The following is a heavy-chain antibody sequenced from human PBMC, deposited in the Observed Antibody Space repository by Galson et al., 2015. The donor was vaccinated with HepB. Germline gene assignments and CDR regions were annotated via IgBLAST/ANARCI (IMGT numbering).Heavy chain of an antibody. D-gene: IGHD5-12*01. CDR1: GGTFSTYE. V-gene: IGHV1-69*13. J-gene: IGHJ4*02. Sequence: SVKVSCKVSGGTFSTYEVNWVRQGPGQGLEWMGGTIPIFGEAKYAPKFQGRVTITADESTSTAYMELSNLTPADTAIYYCARPGRGFGGYDTDYYFASWGRGTLVTGSS. CDR3: ARPGRGFGGYDTDYYFAS. CDR2: TIPIFGEA.